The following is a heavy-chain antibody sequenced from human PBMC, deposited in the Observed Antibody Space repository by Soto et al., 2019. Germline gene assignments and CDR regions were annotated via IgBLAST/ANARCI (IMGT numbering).Heavy chain of an antibody. CDR1: GFTFSSYA. Sequence: GGSLRLSCAASGFTFSSYAMHWVRQAPGKGLEWVAVISYDGSNKYYADSVKGRFTIYRDNSKNTLYLEMNSLRAEDTAVYYCARGGPPHCTNGVCEPYYYYYGMDVWGQGTTVTVSS. J-gene: IGHJ6*02. CDR3: ARGGPPHCTNGVCEPYYYYYGMDV. V-gene: IGHV3-30-3*01. CDR2: ISYDGSNK. D-gene: IGHD2-8*01.